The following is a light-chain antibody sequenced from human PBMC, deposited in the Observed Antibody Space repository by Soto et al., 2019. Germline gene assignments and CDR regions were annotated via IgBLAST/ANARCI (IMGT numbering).Light chain of an antibody. CDR1: QGISSY. Sequence: DIHMTQSPSSLSATVGDRVTITFRASQGISSYLAWYQQKPGKAPKPLIYDASTLKTGVPSRFSGSGSGSEFNFTITGLQPDDFATYFCQQYNTYATFGQGTRLEIK. V-gene: IGKV1-16*01. CDR3: QQYNTYAT. J-gene: IGKJ5*01. CDR2: DAS.